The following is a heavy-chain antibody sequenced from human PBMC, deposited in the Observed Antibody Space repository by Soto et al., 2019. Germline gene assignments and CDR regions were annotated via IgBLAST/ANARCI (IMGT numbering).Heavy chain of an antibody. D-gene: IGHD4-4*01. J-gene: IGHJ4*02. Sequence: PGGSLRLSCETSGFTFRFFDMHWVRQAPGKGLEWVAMISRDGNNKHYGDSVKGRFSISRDNSKNTLYLQMNRLSDDDTAIYYCAKDAYTPFRTTAHDSGGLDHWGRGTLVTVSS. CDR2: ISRDGNNK. CDR3: AKDAYTPFRTTAHDSGGLDH. V-gene: IGHV3-30*18. CDR1: GFTFRFFD.